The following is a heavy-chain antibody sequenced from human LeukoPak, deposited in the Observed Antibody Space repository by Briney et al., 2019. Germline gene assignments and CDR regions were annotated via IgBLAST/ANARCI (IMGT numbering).Heavy chain of an antibody. V-gene: IGHV4-59*08. Sequence: PSETLSLTCTVSGGSISIYYWSWIRQPPGKGLEWIGSFHHSGSTPYNPSLNSRVSISVDTSKNQLSLKLSSVTAADTAVYYCARREGYNFDYWGQGTLVTVSS. CDR1: GGSISIYY. D-gene: IGHD5-24*01. J-gene: IGHJ4*02. CDR3: ARREGYNFDY. CDR2: FHHSGST.